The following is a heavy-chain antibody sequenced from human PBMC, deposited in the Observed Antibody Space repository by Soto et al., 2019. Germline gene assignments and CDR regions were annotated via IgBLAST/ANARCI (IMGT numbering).Heavy chain of an antibody. J-gene: IGHJ4*02. D-gene: IGHD5-12*01. CDR1: GFTFSSYG. CDR2: ISYDGSNK. V-gene: IGHV3-30*18. CDR3: AKGGYSGYDYGFDY. Sequence: PGGSLRLSCAASGFTFSSYGMHWVRQAPGKGLEWVAVISYDGSNKYYADSVKGRFTISRDNSKNTLYLQMNSLRAEDTAVYYCAKGGYSGYDYGFDYWGQGTLVTVSS.